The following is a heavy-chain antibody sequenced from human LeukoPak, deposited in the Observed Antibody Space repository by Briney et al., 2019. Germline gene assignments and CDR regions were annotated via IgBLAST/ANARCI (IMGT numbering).Heavy chain of an antibody. V-gene: IGHV3-53*01. J-gene: IGHJ3*02. CDR2: IYSGGST. Sequence: PSETLSLTCAVSGYSISSGYYWGWIRQPPGKGLEWVSVIYSGGSTYYADSVKGRFTISRDNSKNTLYLQMNSLRTEDTAMYYCARDFQDAFDIWGQGTMVTVSS. CDR1: GYSISSGYY. CDR3: ARDFQDAFDI.